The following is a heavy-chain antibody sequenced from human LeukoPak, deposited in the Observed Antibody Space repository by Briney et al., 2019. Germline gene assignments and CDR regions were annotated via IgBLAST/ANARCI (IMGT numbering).Heavy chain of an antibody. D-gene: IGHD2-15*01. CDR1: GYSFSTYW. J-gene: IGHJ5*02. Sequence: GESLKISCKGSGYSFSTYWIAWVRRMPGKGLEWMGMIYPGDSDTKYSPSFRGQVTISADKSITTAYLQWSSLKASDTAMYYCARRSGVYCSGSSCYSGGWFDPWGQGTLVTVSS. V-gene: IGHV5-51*01. CDR2: IYPGDSDT. CDR3: ARRSGVYCSGSSCYSGGWFDP.